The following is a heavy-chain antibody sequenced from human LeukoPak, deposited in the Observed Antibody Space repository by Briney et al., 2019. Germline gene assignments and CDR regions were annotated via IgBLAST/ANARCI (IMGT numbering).Heavy chain of an antibody. CDR2: IYYNGGT. J-gene: IGHJ5*02. Sequence: SETLSLTCTVSGGSLINYYWSWIRQPPGKGLEWIGFIYYNGGTNYNPSLKSRVTISVDTSKNQFSLKLTSVTAADTAVYYCARVENYGSGSSEYWFDPWGQGTLVTVSS. V-gene: IGHV4-59*08. CDR3: ARVENYGSGSSEYWFDP. D-gene: IGHD3-10*01. CDR1: GGSLINYY.